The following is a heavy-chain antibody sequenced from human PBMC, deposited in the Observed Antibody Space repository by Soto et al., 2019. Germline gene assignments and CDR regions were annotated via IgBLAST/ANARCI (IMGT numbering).Heavy chain of an antibody. CDR2: IYKDFT. J-gene: IGHJ3*02. V-gene: IGHV3-66*01. D-gene: IGHD2-15*01. CDR1: GFTVTHIY. Sequence: EAQLVESGGGLVQPGGSLRLSCVASGFTVTHIYMNWVRKAPGKGLEWVSVIYKDFTDYADFVRGRFSFSTDTSKNALYLPLDNLRAEDTAVYYCAREPRYCSGGSCSIMGDAFDIWGQGAMVTVSS. CDR3: AREPRYCSGGSCSIMGDAFDI.